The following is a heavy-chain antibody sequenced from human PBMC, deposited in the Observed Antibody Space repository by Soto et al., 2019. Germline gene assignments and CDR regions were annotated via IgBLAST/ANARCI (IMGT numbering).Heavy chain of an antibody. V-gene: IGHV4-31*03. CDR3: AREYTYGSNFFDC. CDR1: GGSISSAAYY. CDR2: ISHSGST. J-gene: IGHJ4*02. D-gene: IGHD5-18*01. Sequence: QVQLQESGPGLVKPSQTLSLSCTVSGGSISSAAYYWSWIRHHPGKGLEWIGYISHSGSTYYTPALKSRVIISADTSKNQFSLNLTSVTAADTAVYYCAREYTYGSNFFDCWGQGALGTVSS.